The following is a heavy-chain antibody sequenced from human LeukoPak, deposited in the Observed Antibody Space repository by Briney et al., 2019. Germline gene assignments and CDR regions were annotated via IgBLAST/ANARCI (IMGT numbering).Heavy chain of an antibody. CDR2: VYPDDSDT. CDR3: ARTRTVDWGPRAFDI. D-gene: IGHD3/OR15-3a*01. V-gene: IGHV5-51*01. CDR1: GYSFTTYW. Sequence: GESLKISCKGSGYSFTTYWIGWVRQMPGKGLEWMGVVYPDDSDTRYSPSFQGRVTISADKSSSTAFLQWSSLEGSDTATYYCARTRTVDWGPRAFDIWGQGTMVTVSS. J-gene: IGHJ3*02.